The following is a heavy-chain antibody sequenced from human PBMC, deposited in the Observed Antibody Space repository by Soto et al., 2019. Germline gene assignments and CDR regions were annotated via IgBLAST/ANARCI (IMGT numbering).Heavy chain of an antibody. Sequence: QVQLVQSGAEVKKPGASVKVSCKASGYTFTGYYMHWVRQAPGQGLEWMGWINPNSGGTNYAQKFQGRVTMTRETSISTAYMELSRLRSDDTAVYYCARSPCSGGSCYWGAFDYWGQGTLVTVSS. D-gene: IGHD2-15*01. V-gene: IGHV1-2*02. CDR1: GYTFTGYY. CDR2: INPNSGGT. J-gene: IGHJ4*02. CDR3: ARSPCSGGSCYWGAFDY.